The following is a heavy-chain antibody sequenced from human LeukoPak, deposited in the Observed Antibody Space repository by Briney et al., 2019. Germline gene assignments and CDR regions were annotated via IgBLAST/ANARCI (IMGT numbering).Heavy chain of an antibody. Sequence: GGSLRLSCAASGFTFSSYAMSWVRQAPGKGLEWVSAISGSGGSTYYADSVKGRFAISRDNSKNTLYLQMNSLRAEDTAVYYCAKEVDTAMVNDYYYGMDVWGQGTTVTVSS. CDR3: AKEVDTAMVNDYYYGMDV. CDR2: ISGSGGST. J-gene: IGHJ6*02. V-gene: IGHV3-23*01. CDR1: GFTFSSYA. D-gene: IGHD5-18*01.